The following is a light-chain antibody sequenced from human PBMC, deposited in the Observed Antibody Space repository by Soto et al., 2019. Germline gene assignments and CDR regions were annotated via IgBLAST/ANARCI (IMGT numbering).Light chain of an antibody. CDR1: QSVARN. CDR2: GPS. CDR3: QQYHNWPPQYT. V-gene: IGKV3-15*01. J-gene: IGKJ2*01. Sequence: EIVMTQSPASLSVSPGDGATLSCRASQSVARNVAWYQQKPGQGPRHLIHGPSTRAVGVPARFSGSGSGTDFTLTISSLQSEDFAVYYCQQYHNWPPQYTFGQGTKLQIK.